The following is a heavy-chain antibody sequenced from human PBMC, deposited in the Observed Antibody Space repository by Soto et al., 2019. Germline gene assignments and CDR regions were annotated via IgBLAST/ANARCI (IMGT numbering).Heavy chain of an antibody. CDR2: FDPEDGDT. CDR3: ATAYDSSGYYFLATGSFDY. Sequence: ASVKVSCKVSGYTLTELSMHWVRQAPGKGLEWMGGFDPEDGDTIYAQKFQGRVTMTEDTSTETAYMELSSLRSEDTAAYYCATAYDSSGYYFLATGSFDYWGQGNMLTVSS. V-gene: IGHV1-24*01. J-gene: IGHJ4*02. D-gene: IGHD3-22*01. CDR1: GYTLTELS.